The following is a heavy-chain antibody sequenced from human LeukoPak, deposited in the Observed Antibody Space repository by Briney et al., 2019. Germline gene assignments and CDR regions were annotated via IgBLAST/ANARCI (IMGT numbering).Heavy chain of an antibody. CDR1: GFTFSSYS. CDR2: ISSSSSYI. CDR3: ARDYDFWSGSNPSYFDY. Sequence: GGSLRLSCAASGFTFSSYSMNWVRQAPGKGLEWVSSISSSSSYIYYADSVKGRFTISRDNAKNSLYLQMNSLRAEDTAVYYCARDYDFWSGSNPSYFDYWGQGTLVTVSS. V-gene: IGHV3-21*01. J-gene: IGHJ4*02. D-gene: IGHD3-3*01.